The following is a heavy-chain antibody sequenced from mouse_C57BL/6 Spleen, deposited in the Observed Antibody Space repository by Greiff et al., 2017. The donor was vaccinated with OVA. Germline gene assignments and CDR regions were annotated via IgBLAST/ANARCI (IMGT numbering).Heavy chain of an antibody. J-gene: IGHJ1*03. CDR3: ARSFTTVVATWNWYFDV. V-gene: IGHV1-52*01. D-gene: IGHD1-1*01. CDR2: IDPSDSET. CDR1: GYTFTSYW. Sequence: QVHVKQPGAELVRPGSSVKLSCKASGYTFTSYWMHWVKQRPIQGLEWIGNIDPSDSETHYNQKFKDKATLTVDKSSSTAYMQLSSLTSEDSAVYYCARSFTTVVATWNWYFDVWGTGTTVTVSS.